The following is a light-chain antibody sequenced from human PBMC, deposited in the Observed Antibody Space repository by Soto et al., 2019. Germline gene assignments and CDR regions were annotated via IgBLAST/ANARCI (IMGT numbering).Light chain of an antibody. Sequence: DIHMTQSPSSVSASVGDSVIITCRASQDISSWVAWYQQKPGKAPKLLISAASSLESGVPRRFSGSGSGTDFTLIISSLQPEDFATYFCQQGDSFQFTFGGGTKVEIK. CDR1: QDISSW. CDR3: QQGDSFQFT. CDR2: AAS. J-gene: IGKJ4*01. V-gene: IGKV1-12*01.